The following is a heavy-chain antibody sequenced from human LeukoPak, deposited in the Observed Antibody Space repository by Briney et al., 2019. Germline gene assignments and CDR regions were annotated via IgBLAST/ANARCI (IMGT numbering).Heavy chain of an antibody. D-gene: IGHD5-18*01. CDR1: GVTFSSYT. V-gene: IGHV3-23*01. Sequence: GGSLRLSCAASGVTFSSYTMSCVRQAPGKGLEWVSAISVSGDSTYYADSVKGRLTISRDNSKNTLSLQMNSLRAEDTAVYYCASRGRYSYGSFDYWGQGTLVTVSS. CDR2: ISVSGDST. J-gene: IGHJ4*02. CDR3: ASRGRYSYGSFDY.